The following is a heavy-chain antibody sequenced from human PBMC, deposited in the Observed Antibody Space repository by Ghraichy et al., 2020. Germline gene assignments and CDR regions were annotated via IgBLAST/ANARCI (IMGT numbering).Heavy chain of an antibody. CDR1: GFTFSSYW. CDR3: ARTNTDYYGMDV. J-gene: IGHJ6*02. V-gene: IGHV3-74*01. Sequence: GGSLRLSCAASGFTFSSYWMHWVRQAPGKGLVWVSRINSDGSSTSYADSVKGRFTISRDNAKNTLYLQMNSLRAEDTAVYYCARTNTDYYGMDVWGQGTTVTVSS. D-gene: IGHD2-8*01. CDR2: INSDGSST.